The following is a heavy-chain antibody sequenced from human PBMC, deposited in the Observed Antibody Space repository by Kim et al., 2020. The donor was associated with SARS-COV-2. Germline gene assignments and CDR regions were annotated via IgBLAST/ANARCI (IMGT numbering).Heavy chain of an antibody. CDR3: AREPAVAGQTTYYYYYYGMDV. V-gene: IGHV1-18*01. J-gene: IGHJ6*02. CDR1: GYTFTSYG. CDR2: ISAYNGNT. D-gene: IGHD6-19*01. Sequence: ASVKVSCKASGYTFTSYGISWVRQAPGQGLEWMGWISAYNGNTNYAQKLQGRVTMTTDTSTSTAYMELRSLRSDDTAVYYCAREPAVAGQTTYYYYYYGMDVWGQGTTVTVSS.